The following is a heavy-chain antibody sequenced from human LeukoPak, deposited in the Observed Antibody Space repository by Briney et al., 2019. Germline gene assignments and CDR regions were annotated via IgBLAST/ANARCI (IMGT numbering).Heavy chain of an antibody. CDR3: ARDSSHYYGSGSFLVDRFDP. V-gene: IGHV4-39*07. Sequence: PSETLSLTCTVSGGSISSSSYYWGWIRQPPGKGLEWIGSIYYSGSTYYNPSLKSRVTISVDTSKNQFSLKLSSVTAADTAVYYCARDSSHYYGSGSFLVDRFDPWGQGTLVTVSS. J-gene: IGHJ5*02. CDR1: GGSISSSSYY. CDR2: IYYSGST. D-gene: IGHD3-10*01.